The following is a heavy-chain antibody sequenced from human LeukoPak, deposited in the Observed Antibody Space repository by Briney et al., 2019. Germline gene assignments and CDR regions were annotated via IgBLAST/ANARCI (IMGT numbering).Heavy chain of an antibody. Sequence: GGSLRLSCAASGFTFSSYAMHWVRQAPGKGLEWVAVISYDGSNKYYADSVKGRFTISRDNSKNTLYLLMNSLRAEDTAVYHCARHGSIQLWSEKNRDFDYWGQGTLVTVSS. CDR2: ISYDGSNK. D-gene: IGHD5-18*01. CDR1: GFTFSSYA. V-gene: IGHV3-30*04. J-gene: IGHJ4*02. CDR3: ARHGSIQLWSEKNRDFDY.